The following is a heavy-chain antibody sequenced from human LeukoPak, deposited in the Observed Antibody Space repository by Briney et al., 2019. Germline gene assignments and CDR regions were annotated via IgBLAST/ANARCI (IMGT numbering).Heavy chain of an antibody. CDR2: ILYDGSNK. Sequence: PGGSLRLSCAASGFTFSNYGMHWVRQAPGKGLEWVATILYDGSNKYNADSVKGRFTISRDNSKNTVSLQMNSLRTEDTAVYYCALGSQLNDGWGFDYWGQGTLVSVSS. CDR1: GFTFSNYG. CDR3: ALGSQLNDGWGFDY. D-gene: IGHD3-16*01. J-gene: IGHJ4*02. V-gene: IGHV3-30*03.